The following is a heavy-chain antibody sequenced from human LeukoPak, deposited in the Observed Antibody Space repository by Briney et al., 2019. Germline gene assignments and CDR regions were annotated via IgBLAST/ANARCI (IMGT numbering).Heavy chain of an antibody. V-gene: IGHV4-39*07. Sequence: KTSETLSLTCTVSGGSISSSSYYWGWIRQPPGKGLEWIGSIYYSGSTYYNPSLKSRVTISVDTSKNQFSLKLSSVTAADTAVYYCARDPRDWFDPWGQGTLVTVS. CDR2: IYYSGST. CDR1: GGSISSSSYY. CDR3: ARDPRDWFDP. J-gene: IGHJ5*02.